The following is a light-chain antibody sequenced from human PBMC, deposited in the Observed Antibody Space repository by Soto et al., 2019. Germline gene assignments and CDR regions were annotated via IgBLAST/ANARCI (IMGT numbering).Light chain of an antibody. Sequence: QSVLTQPPSVSGAPGQRVTISCTGSSSNIGAGYDVHWYQQLPGTAPKLLIYLNNNRPSGVPDRFSGSKSGTSASLAITGLQAEDEADYYCQSYDSLSGCWVFGGGTKVTVL. CDR3: QSYDSLSGCWV. CDR1: SSNIGAGYD. V-gene: IGLV1-40*01. CDR2: LNN. J-gene: IGLJ3*02.